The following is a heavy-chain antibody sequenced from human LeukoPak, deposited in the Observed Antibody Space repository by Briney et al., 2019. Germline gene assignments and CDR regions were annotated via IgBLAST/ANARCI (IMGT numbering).Heavy chain of an antibody. CDR1: GFTFSTYA. V-gene: IGHV3-33*08. CDR2: IWYGGSNK. Sequence: PGGSLRLSCAASGFTFSTYAMSWVRQAPGKGLEWVAVIWYGGSNKYYADSVKGRFTISRDNSKNTLYLQMNSLRAEDTAVYYCATASSYSSGWYVHYYYGMDVWGQGTTVTVSS. J-gene: IGHJ6*02. CDR3: ATASSYSSGWYVHYYYGMDV. D-gene: IGHD6-19*01.